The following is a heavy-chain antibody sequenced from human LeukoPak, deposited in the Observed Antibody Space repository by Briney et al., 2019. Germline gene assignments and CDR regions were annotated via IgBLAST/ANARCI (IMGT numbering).Heavy chain of an antibody. CDR2: INPSGGST. CDR1: GYTFTSYY. J-gene: IGHJ4*02. CDR3: ARLSRPGYYDSSGYPDY. V-gene: IGHV1-46*01. D-gene: IGHD3-22*01. Sequence: ASVKVSCKASGYTFTSYYMHWVRQAPGQGLEWMGIINPSGGSTSYAQKFQGRVTMTRDTSTSTVYMELSRLRSDDTAVYYCARLSRPGYYDSSGYPDYWGQGTLVTVSS.